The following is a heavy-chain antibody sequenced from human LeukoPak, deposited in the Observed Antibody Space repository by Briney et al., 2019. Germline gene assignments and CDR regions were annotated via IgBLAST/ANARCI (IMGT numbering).Heavy chain of an antibody. Sequence: SETLSLTCPVSGGSISSSSYYWGWPRPPPGRGREWRGCIYYTGSSYYNPSLKSRVTISVDTSKNQFSLKLSSVTAAETAVYYCARHGVPAAYYYYYGMDVWGQGTTVTVSS. J-gene: IGHJ6*02. V-gene: IGHV4-39*01. D-gene: IGHD2-2*01. CDR2: IYYTGSS. CDR3: ARHGVPAAYYYYYGMDV. CDR1: GGSISSSSYY.